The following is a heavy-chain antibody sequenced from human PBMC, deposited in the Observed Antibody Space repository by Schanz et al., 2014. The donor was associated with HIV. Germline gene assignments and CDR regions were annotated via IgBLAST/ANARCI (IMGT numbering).Heavy chain of an antibody. CDR2: MNHSGST. V-gene: IGHV4-34*01. CDR1: GGSFSVYS. CDR3: ARTPYYFDY. Sequence: QVQLQQWGAGLLKPSETLSLTCAVYGGSFSVYSWSWIRQPPGKGLQWIGEMNHSGSTNYHPSLKSRVTISVAPSKNQFSLRLNSVTAADTAVYYCARTPYYFDYWGQG. J-gene: IGHJ4*02.